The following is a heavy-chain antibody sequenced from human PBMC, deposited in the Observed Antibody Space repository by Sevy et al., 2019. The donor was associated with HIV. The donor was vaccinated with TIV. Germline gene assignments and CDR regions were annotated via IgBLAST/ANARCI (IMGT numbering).Heavy chain of an antibody. CDR1: GFTFSNVW. V-gene: IGHV3-15*01. Sequence: GGSLRLSCAASGFTFSNVWMSWVRQAPGKGLEWDAHFKSKTDGGTTDYAAPVRGRFTISRDDSKKTLHLQMDSLKTEDTAVYYCTTGGSLFQHWGQGTLVTVSS. CDR2: FKSKTDGGTT. D-gene: IGHD3-16*01. J-gene: IGHJ1*01. CDR3: TTGGSLFQH.